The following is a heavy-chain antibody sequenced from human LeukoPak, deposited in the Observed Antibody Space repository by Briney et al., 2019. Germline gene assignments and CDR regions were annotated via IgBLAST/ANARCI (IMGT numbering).Heavy chain of an antibody. Sequence: GGSLRLSCAASGFTFSSYAMHWVRQAPGKGLQYVSAITTNGDKTYYGNSVKGRSTISRDNSKNTLYLQMGSLRIEDMAVYYCARGGATTLFDYWGQGTLVTVSS. CDR1: GFTFSSYA. D-gene: IGHD1-14*01. CDR2: ITTNGDKT. V-gene: IGHV3-64*01. J-gene: IGHJ4*02. CDR3: ARGGATTLFDY.